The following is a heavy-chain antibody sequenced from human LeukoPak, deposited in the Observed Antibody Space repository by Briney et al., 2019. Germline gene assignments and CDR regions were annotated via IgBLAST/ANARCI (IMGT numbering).Heavy chain of an antibody. J-gene: IGHJ4*02. CDR2: FDPEDGET. Sequence: GASVNVSFSVSEYTLTELSIRWVRQAPGKGLEWMGGFDPEDGETIYAHKFQGRVTMTEDTSTDTAYMELSSLRSEDTAVYYCATLVGATREIDYWGQGTLVTVSS. V-gene: IGHV1-24*01. CDR3: ATLVGATREIDY. CDR1: EYTLTELS. D-gene: IGHD1-26*01.